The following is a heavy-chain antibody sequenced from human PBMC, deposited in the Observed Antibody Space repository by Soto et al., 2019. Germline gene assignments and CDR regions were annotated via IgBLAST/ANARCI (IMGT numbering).Heavy chain of an antibody. Sequence: QLQLQESGPGLVKPSETLSLTCTVSGGSITSSDYFWGWVRQSPGKGLEFVGSVHYSGGTYYMPVLKSRVTVSLDTSKNQFALRLRSVSAADTAVYYCASTVVGASGHTDFDHWGQGTLVTVSS. V-gene: IGHV4-39*01. CDR3: ASTVVGASGHTDFDH. D-gene: IGHD2-15*01. J-gene: IGHJ4*02. CDR2: VHYSGGT. CDR1: GGSITSSDYF.